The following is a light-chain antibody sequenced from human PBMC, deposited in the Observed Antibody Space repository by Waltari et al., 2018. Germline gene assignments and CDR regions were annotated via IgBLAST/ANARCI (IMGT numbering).Light chain of an antibody. CDR1: PSNLGEGNP. Sequence: QSVLTQPPSVSGTPGPRVTIPCTGSPSNLGEGNPDHWYQKIPGTAPNLLIFGNNNRPSGVPDRFSGSKSGTSASLAITGLQAEDEGDYYCQSFDSRLSDGVVFGGGTKVTVL. CDR2: GNN. CDR3: QSFDSRLSDGVV. V-gene: IGLV1-40*01. J-gene: IGLJ2*01.